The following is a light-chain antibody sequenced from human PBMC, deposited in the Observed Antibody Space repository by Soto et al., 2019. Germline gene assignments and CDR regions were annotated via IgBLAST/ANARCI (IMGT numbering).Light chain of an antibody. CDR1: SSDVGGYNY. Sequence: QSVLTQPASVSGSPGQSITISCTGTSSDVGGYNYVSWYQQHPGKAPKLMIYDVSNRPSGVSNRFSGSKSGNTASLTISGLQAEDVADYYSSSYTSRSTRVFGGGTKVPV. CDR3: SSYTSRSTRV. J-gene: IGLJ2*01. V-gene: IGLV2-14*01. CDR2: DVS.